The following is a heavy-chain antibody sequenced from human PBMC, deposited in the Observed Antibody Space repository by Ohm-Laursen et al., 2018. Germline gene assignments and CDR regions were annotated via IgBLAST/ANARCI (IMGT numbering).Heavy chain of an antibody. Sequence: SLRLSCAASGFTFSRHWMTWVRQGPGKGLESLANINQGGSEEYYADSVKGRFTISRDNAKDSLYLQMNSLRADDTAVYYCATDDYSGDSAYWGQGTLVTVSS. J-gene: IGHJ4*02. CDR3: ATDDYSGDSAY. CDR1: GFTFSRHW. D-gene: IGHD4-23*01. CDR2: INQGGSEE. V-gene: IGHV3-7*04.